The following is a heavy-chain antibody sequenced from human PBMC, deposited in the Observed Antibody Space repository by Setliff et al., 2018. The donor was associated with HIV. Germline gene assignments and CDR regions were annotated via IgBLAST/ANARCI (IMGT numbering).Heavy chain of an antibody. CDR3: ARQPLYNDYDWRSYYFDY. D-gene: IGHD5-12*01. V-gene: IGHV4-38-2*01. CDR2: ITHTGST. CDR1: GYSISSGYY. Sequence: SETLSLTCAVSGYSISSGYYWSWIRQPPGKGLEWIGEITHTGSTYYSPSLNSRFTISVDTSKNQFSLKLRSVTAADTAVYYCARQPLYNDYDWRSYYFDYWGQGSLVTVSS. J-gene: IGHJ4*02.